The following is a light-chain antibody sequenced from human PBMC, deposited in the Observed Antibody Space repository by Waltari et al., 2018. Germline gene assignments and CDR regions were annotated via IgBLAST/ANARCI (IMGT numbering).Light chain of an antibody. V-gene: IGLV1-47*02. CDR2: NNK. J-gene: IGLJ3*02. CDR1: TSNIGANL. Sequence: QSVLTQPPSASGTPGQRVTISCSGSTSNIGANLVYWYHQLPGKAPKLLIYNNKQLPSGVPDRVSDPKSGTSASLAISGLRSEDEAEYYCAVWDERVRGRVFGGGTKLTVL. CDR3: AVWDERVRGRV.